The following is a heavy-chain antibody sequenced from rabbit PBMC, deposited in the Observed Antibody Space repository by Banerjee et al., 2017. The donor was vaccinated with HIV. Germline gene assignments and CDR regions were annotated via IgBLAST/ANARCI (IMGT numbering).Heavy chain of an antibody. CDR2: IYAGSSGST. Sequence: QELVESGGGLVQPGESLKLSCKASGIDFSSYYMCWVRQAPGKGLEWIGCIYAGSSGSTYYASWAKGRFTISNDNAQSTVDLQMNSLTAADTAIYFCARGDTYGVIGYGYGSDLWGQGTLVTVS. CDR1: GIDFSSYY. D-gene: IGHD6-1*01. CDR3: ARGDTYGVIGYGYGSDL. V-gene: IGHV1S7*01. J-gene: IGHJ4*01.